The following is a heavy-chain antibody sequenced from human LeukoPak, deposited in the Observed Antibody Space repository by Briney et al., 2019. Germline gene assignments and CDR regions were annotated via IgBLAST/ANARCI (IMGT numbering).Heavy chain of an antibody. CDR2: IYSGSSI. D-gene: IGHD6-19*01. CDR1: GFTVTSNY. J-gene: IGHJ4*02. CDR3: ARDNIAVAGTDY. V-gene: IGHV3-66*02. Sequence: GGSLRLSCAASGFTVTSNYMSWVRQAPGKGLEWVSDIYSGSSIYYADSVKGRFTISRDNSKNTLYLQMNSLRGEDTAVYYCARDNIAVAGTDYWGQGTLVTVSS.